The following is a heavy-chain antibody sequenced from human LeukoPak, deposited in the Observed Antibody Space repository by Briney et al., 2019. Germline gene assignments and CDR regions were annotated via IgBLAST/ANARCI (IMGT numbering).Heavy chain of an antibody. J-gene: IGHJ4*02. V-gene: IGHV3-30*02. Sequence: GGSLRLSCAASGFTFSSYGMHWVRQAPGKGLEWVAFIRYDGSNKYYADSVKGRFTISRDNSKNTLYLQMNSLRAEDTAVYYCAKGGSSWPLIVVVVAATPSFDYWGQRTLVTVS. CDR1: GFTFSSYG. CDR3: AKGGSSWPLIVVVVAATPSFDY. CDR2: IRYDGSNK. D-gene: IGHD2-15*01.